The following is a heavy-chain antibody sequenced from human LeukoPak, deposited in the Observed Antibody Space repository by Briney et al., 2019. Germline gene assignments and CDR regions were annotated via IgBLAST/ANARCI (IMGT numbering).Heavy chain of an antibody. CDR3: SREGFGELLFYMDV. J-gene: IGHJ6*03. CDR2: ISYDGSNT. D-gene: IGHD3-10*01. CDR1: GFTFSSYA. V-gene: IGHV3-30*04. Sequence: GGSLRLSCAASGFTFSSYAMRWVRQAPGKGLEWVAVISYDGSNTYYADSVKGRFTISRDNSKNTLWLQMNSLRAEDTAVYSCSREGFGELLFYMDVWGKGTTVTVSS.